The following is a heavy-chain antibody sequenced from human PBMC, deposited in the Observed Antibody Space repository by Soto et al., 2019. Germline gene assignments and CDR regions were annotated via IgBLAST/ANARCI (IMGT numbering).Heavy chain of an antibody. CDR3: ARKGAGEYGDYGTLMHYFDY. CDR2: IYDSGST. D-gene: IGHD4-17*01. J-gene: IGHJ4*02. Sequence: QVQLQESGPGLVKPSQTLSLTCTVSGGSIGSGDYYWSWIRQPPGKGLEWIGYIYDSGSTYYNPSLKSRVTISIDTSKNQFSLKLSSVTAADTAVYYCARKGAGEYGDYGTLMHYFDYWGQGTLVTVSS. CDR1: GGSIGSGDYY. V-gene: IGHV4-30-4*01.